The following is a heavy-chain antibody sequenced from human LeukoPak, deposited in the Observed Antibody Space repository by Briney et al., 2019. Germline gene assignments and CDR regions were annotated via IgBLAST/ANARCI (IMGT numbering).Heavy chain of an antibody. CDR3: ARDPRYCSGGSCYSYGAFDI. CDR1: GFTFDDYG. CDR2: INWRGGST. D-gene: IGHD2-15*01. Sequence: GGSLRLSCAASGFTFDDYGMSWVRQAPGKGREWVSGINWRGGSTGYADSVKGRFTISRDNAKNSLYLQMNSLRAEDTALYYCARDPRYCSGGSCYSYGAFDIWGQGTMVTVSS. J-gene: IGHJ3*02. V-gene: IGHV3-20*04.